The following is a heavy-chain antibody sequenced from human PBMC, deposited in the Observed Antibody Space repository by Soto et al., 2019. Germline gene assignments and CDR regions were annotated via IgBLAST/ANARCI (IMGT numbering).Heavy chain of an antibody. D-gene: IGHD3-3*01. V-gene: IGHV3-23*01. Sequence: EVQLLESGGGLVQPGGSLRLSCAASGFTFSSYAMSWVHQAPGKGLEWVSAISGSGGSTYYADSVKGRFTISRDNSKNTLYLQMNSLRAEDTAVYYCATSITIFGVVPHYFDYWGQGTLVTVSS. CDR2: ISGSGGST. J-gene: IGHJ4*02. CDR3: ATSITIFGVVPHYFDY. CDR1: GFTFSSYA.